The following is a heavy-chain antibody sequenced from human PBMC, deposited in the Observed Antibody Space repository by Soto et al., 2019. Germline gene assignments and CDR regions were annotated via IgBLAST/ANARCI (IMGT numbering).Heavy chain of an antibody. V-gene: IGHV4-59*01. CDR2: LYYTGST. Sequence: SETLSLTCNVSGGSISDFYWSWIRQSPGKRLEWIGYLYYTGSTNYNPALKSRVTISLDTSKTQFSLKLGSVTAADTAVYYCARGGGYDFRSSQAPPIDVWGQGNTVTVSS. J-gene: IGHJ6*02. D-gene: IGHD3-3*01. CDR1: GGSISDFY. CDR3: ARGGGYDFRSSQAPPIDV.